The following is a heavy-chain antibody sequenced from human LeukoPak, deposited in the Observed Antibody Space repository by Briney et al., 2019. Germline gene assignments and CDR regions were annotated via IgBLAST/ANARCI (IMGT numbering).Heavy chain of an antibody. Sequence: ASVKVSCKASGYTFTSYYMYWVRQAPGQGLEWMGWINPNSGGTNYAQKFQGRVTMTRDTSITTAYMELSRLRSDDTAVYYCVRGDFWSGSKQFDYWGQGTLVTVSS. CDR2: INPNSGGT. D-gene: IGHD3-3*01. CDR1: GYTFTSYY. CDR3: VRGDFWSGSKQFDY. V-gene: IGHV1-2*02. J-gene: IGHJ4*02.